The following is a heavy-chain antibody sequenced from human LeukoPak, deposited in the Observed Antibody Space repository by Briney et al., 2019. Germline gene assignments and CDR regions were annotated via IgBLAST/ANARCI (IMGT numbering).Heavy chain of an antibody. Sequence: ASVKVSCKASGYTFTGYYMHWVRQAPGQGLEWMGRINPNSGGTNYAQKFQGRVTMTRDTSISTAYMELSRLRSDDTAVYYCARDLDYYGSGGSYFDYWGQGTLVTVSS. V-gene: IGHV1-2*06. D-gene: IGHD3-10*01. CDR3: ARDLDYYGSGGSYFDY. J-gene: IGHJ4*02. CDR2: INPNSGGT. CDR1: GYTFTGYY.